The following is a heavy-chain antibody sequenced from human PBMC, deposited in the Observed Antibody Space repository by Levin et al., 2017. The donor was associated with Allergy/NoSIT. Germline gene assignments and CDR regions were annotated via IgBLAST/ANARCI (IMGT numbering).Heavy chain of an antibody. CDR1: GFTFSSHG. D-gene: IGHD2-15*01. CDR3: ARVRYCRGGGCYDAFDD. V-gene: IGHV3-33*01. Sequence: QSGGSLRLSCEASGFTFSSHGMHWVRQAPGKGLEWVAVIWYDGRLKYYADSVKGRFTISRDDSKDTVYLEMNSLRAEDTAVYYCARVRYCRGGGCYDAFDDWGQGTMVTVSS. CDR2: IWYDGRLK. J-gene: IGHJ3*01.